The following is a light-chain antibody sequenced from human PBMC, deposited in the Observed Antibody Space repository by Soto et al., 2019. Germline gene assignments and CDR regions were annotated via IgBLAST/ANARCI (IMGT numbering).Light chain of an antibody. V-gene: IGKV3-20*01. CDR3: QQYAGSPWT. CDR1: QSVSSTY. CDR2: GAS. Sequence: EGVLTQNRCNMSLTPGDRATLCCRVSQSVSSTYLAWYQQKPGQAPRLLIYGASSRATGIPDRFSGSGSGTDFTLIISRLEPEDFAVYYCQQYAGSPWTFGQGTKVDIK. J-gene: IGKJ1*01.